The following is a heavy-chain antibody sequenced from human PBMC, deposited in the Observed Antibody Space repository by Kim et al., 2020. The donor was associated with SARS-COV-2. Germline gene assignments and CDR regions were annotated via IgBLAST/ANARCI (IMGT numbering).Heavy chain of an antibody. CDR1: GFSVSNTA. CDR2: ISGHGTDK. D-gene: IGHD5-18*01. CDR3: AKDVLEYSGTHA. J-gene: IGHJ6*01. Sequence: GGSLRLSCSVSGFSVSNTAMNWVRQAPGKGLEWVSAISGHGTDKYYGDSVKGRPTISRDTSKNTIYLQMNSLRAEDTAVYYCAKDVLEYSGTHAWG. V-gene: IGHV3-23*01.